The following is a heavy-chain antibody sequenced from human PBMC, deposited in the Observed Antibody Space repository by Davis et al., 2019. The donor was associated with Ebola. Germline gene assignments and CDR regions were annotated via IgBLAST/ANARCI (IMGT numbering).Heavy chain of an antibody. CDR3: AAGGSRGGFDV. Sequence: ASVTVSCKASGYNFNDYYMHWVRQAPGQGLEWMGNFDPQNNDIIYAHKFEDRVTMTEDTSTHTAHMELSSLRSDDSAVYYCAAGGSRGGFDVWGHGTRVTVS. CDR1: GYNFNDYY. V-gene: IGHV1-24*01. CDR2: FDPQNNDI. J-gene: IGHJ3*01. D-gene: IGHD1-26*01.